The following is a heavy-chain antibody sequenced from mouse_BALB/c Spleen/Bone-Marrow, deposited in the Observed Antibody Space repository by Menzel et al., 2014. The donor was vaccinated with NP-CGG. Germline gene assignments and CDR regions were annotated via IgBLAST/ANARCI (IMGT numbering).Heavy chain of an antibody. D-gene: IGHD2-4*01. J-gene: IGHJ4*01. CDR2: IYPGNSDT. Sequence: EVKLQESGTVLARPGASVKMSCKASDYSFXSYWMHWVKQRPGQGLEWIGAIYPGNSDTSYNQKFKGKAKLTAVTSASTAYMELSSLTNEDSAVYYCTRGAYYDYSYYAMDYWGQGTSVTVSS. CDR3: TRGAYYDYSYYAMDY. CDR1: DYSFXSYW. V-gene: IGHV1-5*01.